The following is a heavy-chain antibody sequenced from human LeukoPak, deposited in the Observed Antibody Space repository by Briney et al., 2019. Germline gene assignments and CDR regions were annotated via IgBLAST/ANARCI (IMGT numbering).Heavy chain of an antibody. Sequence: PGGSLRLSCGGSGFTFNDYGMHWVRQAPGKGLEWVSSISWNSDTEGYVDSVKGRFTISRDNAKNSLYLQMDSLRAGDTAMYYCVRGRPWVWDTFENWGQGTMVAVSS. J-gene: IGHJ3*02. CDR3: VRGRPWVWDTFEN. D-gene: IGHD2-8*01. V-gene: IGHV3-9*01. CDR1: GFTFNDYG. CDR2: ISWNSDTE.